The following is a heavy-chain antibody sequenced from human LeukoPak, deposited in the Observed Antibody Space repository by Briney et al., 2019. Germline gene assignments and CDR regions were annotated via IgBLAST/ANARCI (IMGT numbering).Heavy chain of an antibody. CDR1: GGTFSSYA. Sequence: ASVKVSCKASGGTFSSYAISWVRQAPGQGLEWMGRIIPILGIANYAQKFQGRVTITADKSTSTAYMELSSLRSEDTAVYYCARAAYSSSSWYDYWGQGTLVTVSS. J-gene: IGHJ4*02. CDR2: IIPILGIA. D-gene: IGHD6-13*01. CDR3: ARAAYSSSSWYDY. V-gene: IGHV1-69*04.